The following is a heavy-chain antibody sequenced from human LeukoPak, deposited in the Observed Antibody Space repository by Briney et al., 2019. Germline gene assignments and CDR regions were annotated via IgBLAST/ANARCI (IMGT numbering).Heavy chain of an antibody. J-gene: IGHJ5*02. V-gene: IGHV3-20*04. CDR3: ARTKYSIWFGDFNNWFDP. CDR2: INWNGGST. D-gene: IGHD3-10*01. CDR1: GFTFDDYG. Sequence: PGGSLRLSCAASGFTFDDYGMSWVRQAPGKGLEWVSGINWNGGSTGYADSVKGRFTISRDNAKDSLYLQMNSLRAEDTALYYCARTKYSIWFGDFNNWFDPWGQGTLVTVSS.